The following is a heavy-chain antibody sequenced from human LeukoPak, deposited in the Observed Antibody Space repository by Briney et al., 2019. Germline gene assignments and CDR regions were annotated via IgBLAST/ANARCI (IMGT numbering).Heavy chain of an antibody. V-gene: IGHV4-59*08. CDR1: GGSISSHY. CDR3: ARGIAARSTDPYFDY. J-gene: IGHJ4*02. D-gene: IGHD6-6*01. Sequence: SETLSLTCTVSGGSISSHYWSWIRQPPGKGLEWIGYIYYSGSTNYNPSLKSRVTISVDTSKNQFSLKLSPVTAADTAVYYCARGIAARSTDPYFDYWGQGTLVTVSS. CDR2: IYYSGST.